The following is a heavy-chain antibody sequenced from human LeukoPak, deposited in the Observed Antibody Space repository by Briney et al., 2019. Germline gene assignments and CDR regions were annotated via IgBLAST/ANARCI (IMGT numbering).Heavy chain of an antibody. D-gene: IGHD1-26*01. CDR2: ISGSGGST. J-gene: IGHJ4*02. CDR3: AKDRAGREGFDY. CDR1: GFTFSSYA. Sequence: GGSLRLSCAASGFTFSSYAMSWVRQAPGKGLEWVSAISGSGGSTYYADSVKGRFTISRDNSKNTLYLQMNSLRAENTAVYYCAKDRAGREGFDYWGQGTLVTVSS. V-gene: IGHV3-23*01.